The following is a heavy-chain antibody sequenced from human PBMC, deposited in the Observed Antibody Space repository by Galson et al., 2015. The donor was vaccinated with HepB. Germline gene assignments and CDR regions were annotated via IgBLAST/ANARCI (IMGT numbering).Heavy chain of an antibody. V-gene: IGHV1-46*01. CDR1: GYTFTSYY. J-gene: IGHJ4*02. D-gene: IGHD6-13*01. CDR3: ARGIAAAGLSFDY. Sequence: SVKVSCKASGYTFTSYYMHWVRQAPGQGLEWMGIINPNGGSTTYAQKFQGRVTMTGDTSTGTVYMQLSSLRSEDTAVYYCARGIAAAGLSFDYWGQGTLVTVSS. CDR2: INPNGGST.